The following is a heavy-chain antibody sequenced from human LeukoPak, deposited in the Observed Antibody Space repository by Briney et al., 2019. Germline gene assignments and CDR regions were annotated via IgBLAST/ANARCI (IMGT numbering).Heavy chain of an antibody. J-gene: IGHJ4*02. CDR3: ARDDPLDEILTGIDH. Sequence: GRSLRPSSAPSGLAFSIYNTSWVRQAPGKGLGWVSSISSEPDYKHYADSLKGRFTIPRHNAQHTMYLEMHSQSAEDTAVYYCARDDPLDEILTGIDHWGRGALVTVSS. D-gene: IGHD3-16*02. CDR1: GLAFSIYN. CDR2: ISSEPDYK. V-gene: IGHV3-21*01.